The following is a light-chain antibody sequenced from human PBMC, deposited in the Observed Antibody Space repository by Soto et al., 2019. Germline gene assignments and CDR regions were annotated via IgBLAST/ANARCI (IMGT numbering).Light chain of an antibody. CDR3: QQYGRPPRAT. CDR1: QSVSSTY. CDR2: GAS. J-gene: IGKJ5*01. Sequence: EIVLTQSPGTLSLSPGERATLXCRPSQSVSSTYLAWYQQKPGQAPRLLIYGASTRATGIPDRFSGGGSGTDFTLSISKVEPEDFAVYYCQQYGRPPRATFGQGTRLEIK. V-gene: IGKV3-20*01.